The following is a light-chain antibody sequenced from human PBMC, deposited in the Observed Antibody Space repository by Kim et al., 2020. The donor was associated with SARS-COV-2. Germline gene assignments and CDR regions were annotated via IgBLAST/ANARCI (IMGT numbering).Light chain of an antibody. CDR3: ASWDDTLSGWV. CDR1: SSNIGSNS. J-gene: IGLJ3*02. V-gene: IGLV1-44*01. Sequence: ELTQPPSASVTPGQRVTISCSGSSSNIGSNSVNWYQQVPGTAPKVLIYNNNQRPSGVPDRFSASKSGTSASLAISGLQSEDEADYYCASWDDTLSGWVFGGGTQLTFL. CDR2: NNN.